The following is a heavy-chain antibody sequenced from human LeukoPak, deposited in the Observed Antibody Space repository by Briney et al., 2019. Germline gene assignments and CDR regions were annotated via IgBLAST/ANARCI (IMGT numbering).Heavy chain of an antibody. CDR2: IKQGGSEK. J-gene: IGHJ4*02. V-gene: IGHV3-7*01. CDR3: AGDHYGDSYFDY. D-gene: IGHD4-17*01. Sequence: GGSLRLSCAASGFTFSSYWMSWVRQAPGKGLEWVANIKQGGSEKYYVDSVKGRFTIPRDNAKNSLYLQMNSLRAEDTAVYYCAGDHYGDSYFDYWGQGTLVTVSS. CDR1: GFTFSSYW.